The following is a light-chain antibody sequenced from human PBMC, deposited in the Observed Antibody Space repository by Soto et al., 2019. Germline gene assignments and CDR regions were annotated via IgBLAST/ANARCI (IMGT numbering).Light chain of an antibody. Sequence: VLTQSPATLSLSPGERATLSLRASLNVNSYLAWYQQKPGQAPRLLIYDASNRAAGIPARFSGSGSGTDFTLTISSLEPEDFAIYYCQQRQYWPPITFGQGTRLEIK. CDR2: DAS. CDR3: QQRQYWPPIT. CDR1: LNVNSY. V-gene: IGKV3-11*01. J-gene: IGKJ5*01.